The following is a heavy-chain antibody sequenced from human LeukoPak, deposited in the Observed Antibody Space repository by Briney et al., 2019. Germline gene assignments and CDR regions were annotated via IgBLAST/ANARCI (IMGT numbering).Heavy chain of an antibody. Sequence: GGSLRLSCAATGFTFSTYGMHWVRQTPGKGLEWVAFIRYDGTIKYYADSVKGRFTISRDNSKNTLYLQINSLTTEDTAVYYCARAGIVVVPAAIPGGYYYYYMDVWGKGTTVTISS. D-gene: IGHD2-2*01. CDR2: IRYDGTIK. CDR1: GFTFSTYG. V-gene: IGHV3-30*02. J-gene: IGHJ6*03. CDR3: ARAGIVVVPAAIPGGYYYYYMDV.